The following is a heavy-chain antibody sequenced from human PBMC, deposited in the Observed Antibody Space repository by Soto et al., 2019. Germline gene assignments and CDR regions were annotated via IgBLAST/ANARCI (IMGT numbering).Heavy chain of an antibody. J-gene: IGHJ6*02. V-gene: IGHV3-11*06. CDR2: ISTTGSYT. Sequence: QAHLVESGGGLVKPGGSLKLACGASGFTFSDYYMNWIRQAPGKGLEWLSYISTTGSYTSYAGSVKGRFTISRDNAKTAVYLQLKSMSVEATAMYLWARADNSGAGPFGGTMGFWGQDTTVTVSS. D-gene: IGHD3-10*01. CDR1: GFTFSDYY. CDR3: ARADNSGAGPFGGTMGF.